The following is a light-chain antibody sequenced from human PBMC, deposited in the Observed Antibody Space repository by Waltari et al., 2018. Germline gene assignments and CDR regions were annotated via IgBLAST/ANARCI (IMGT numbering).Light chain of an antibody. CDR1: TLLAMY. J-gene: IGLJ1*01. Sequence: SYELTQPPSVSVSPGQPATITRSGDTLLAMYLCWYQQKPGQSPVVVIYQDNKRPSVIPERFFGSSSGNTATLTITGTQATDEADYYCQAWDSTAGVFGTGTKVIVL. V-gene: IGLV3-1*01. CDR3: QAWDSTAGV. CDR2: QDN.